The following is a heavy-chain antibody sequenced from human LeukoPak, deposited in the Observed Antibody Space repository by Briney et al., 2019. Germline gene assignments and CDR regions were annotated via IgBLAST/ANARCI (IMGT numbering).Heavy chain of an antibody. Sequence: GGSLRLSCAAAGFTFSSYGMEWVRQDGGKGLEWVVVIWYDGSNKYYADSVKGRFTISRDNSKNTLYLQMNSLRAEDTAVYYCAREYGDYPLFDYWGQGTLVTVSS. CDR1: GFTFSSYG. J-gene: IGHJ4*02. CDR3: AREYGDYPLFDY. D-gene: IGHD4-17*01. CDR2: IWYDGSNK. V-gene: IGHV3-33*01.